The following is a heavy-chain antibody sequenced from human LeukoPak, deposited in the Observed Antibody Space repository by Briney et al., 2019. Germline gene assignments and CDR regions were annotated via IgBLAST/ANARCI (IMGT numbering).Heavy chain of an antibody. CDR1: GFTFSSYA. CDR3: ARLGHYYGSGSYFGGFDY. D-gene: IGHD3-10*01. Sequence: GGSLRLSCAASGFTFSSYAMHWVRRAPGKGPEWVAVISYDGSNKYYADSVKGRFTISRDNSKNTLYLQMNSLRAEDTAVYYCARLGHYYGSGSYFGGFDYWGQGTLVTVSS. J-gene: IGHJ4*02. V-gene: IGHV3-30-3*01. CDR2: ISYDGSNK.